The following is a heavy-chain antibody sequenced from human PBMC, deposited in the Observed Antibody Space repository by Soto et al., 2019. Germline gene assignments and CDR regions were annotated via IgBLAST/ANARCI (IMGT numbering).Heavy chain of an antibody. CDR3: AQGKFSSSWYGLY. J-gene: IGHJ4*02. CDR2: ISRSGGGT. D-gene: IGHD6-13*01. V-gene: IGHV3-23*01. Sequence: EVQLLESGGGLVQPGGSLRLSCAASGLTFSSYAMSWVRQAPGKGLEWVSAISRSGGGTFYADAVKGRFTVSRDNSKNTLYLQMNSLRDEDTAVYYCAQGKFSSSWYGLYWGQGTLVTVSS. CDR1: GLTFSSYA.